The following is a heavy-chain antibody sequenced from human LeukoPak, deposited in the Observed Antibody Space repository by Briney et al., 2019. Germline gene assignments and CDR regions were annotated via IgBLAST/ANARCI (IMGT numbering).Heavy chain of an antibody. D-gene: IGHD3-10*01. J-gene: IGHJ3*02. CDR3: ASTPGKKLLKMPFVI. V-gene: IGHV3-9*01. CDR1: RFTFDDYA. CDR2: ISWNSGSI. Sequence: GGSLRLSCAASRFTFDDYAMHWVRQAPGKGLEWVSGISWNSGSIGYADSVKGRFTISRDNAKNSLYLQMNSLRAEDTALYYCASTPGKKLLKMPFVIWGKGKMFPV.